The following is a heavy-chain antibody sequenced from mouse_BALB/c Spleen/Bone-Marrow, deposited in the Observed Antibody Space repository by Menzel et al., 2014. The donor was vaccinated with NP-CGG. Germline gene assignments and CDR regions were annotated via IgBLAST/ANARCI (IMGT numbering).Heavy chain of an antibody. J-gene: IGHJ4*01. D-gene: IGHD4-1*01. CDR2: IDPANGNT. V-gene: IGHV14-3*02. Sequence: VTLKVCGAELVKPGASVKLSCTASGFNIKDTYMHWVKQRPEQGLEWIGRIDPANGNTKYDPKFQGKATITADTSSNTAYLQLSSLTSEDTAVYYCARWEYYAMDYWGQGTSGTVSS. CDR3: ARWEYYAMDY. CDR1: GFNIKDTY.